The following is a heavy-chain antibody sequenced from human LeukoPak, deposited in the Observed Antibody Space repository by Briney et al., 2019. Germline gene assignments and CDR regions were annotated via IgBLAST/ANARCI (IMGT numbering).Heavy chain of an antibody. CDR1: GGSISSYY. CDR3: ARVRMTYDAFDI. CDR2: IYYSGST. D-gene: IGHD2-21*02. Sequence: PSETLSLTRTVSGGSISSYYWSWIRQPPGKGLEWIGYIYYSGSTNYNPSLKSRVTISVDTSKNQFSLKLSSVTAADTAVYYCARVRMTYDAFDIWGQGTMVTVSS. V-gene: IGHV4-59*01. J-gene: IGHJ3*02.